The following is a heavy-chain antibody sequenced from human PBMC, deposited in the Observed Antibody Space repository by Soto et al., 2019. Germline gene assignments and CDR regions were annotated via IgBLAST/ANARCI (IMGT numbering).Heavy chain of an antibody. CDR3: ARDPNRLFEEDFRGIPAY. V-gene: IGHV1-18*01. CDR1: GYTFTSYG. Sequence: GASVKVSCKTSGYTFTSYGISWVRQAPGQGLEWMGWIGTYNGNTNYAQKLQGRVTLTTDTSTSTAYMEPRSLRSDDTAVYYCARDPNRLFEEDFRGIPAYWGQGTLVTVSS. CDR2: IGTYNGNT. D-gene: IGHD2-15*01. J-gene: IGHJ4*02.